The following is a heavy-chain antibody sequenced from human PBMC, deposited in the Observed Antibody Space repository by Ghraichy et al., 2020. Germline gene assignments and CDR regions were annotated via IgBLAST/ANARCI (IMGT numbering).Heavy chain of an antibody. J-gene: IGHJ3*02. Sequence: GGSLRLSCAASGFTFSSYSMNWVRQAPGKGLEWVSYISSSSSTIYYADSVKGRFTISRDNAKNSLYLQMNSLRDEDTAVYYCARTYYYDSSGFVAFDIWGQGTMVTVSS. V-gene: IGHV3-48*02. CDR2: ISSSSSTI. CDR1: GFTFSSYS. D-gene: IGHD3-22*01. CDR3: ARTYYYDSSGFVAFDI.